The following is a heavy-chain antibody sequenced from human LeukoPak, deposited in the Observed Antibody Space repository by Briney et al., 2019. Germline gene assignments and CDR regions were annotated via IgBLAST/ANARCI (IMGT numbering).Heavy chain of an antibody. V-gene: IGHV4-31*03. J-gene: IGHJ4*02. Sequence: SQTLSPTRSVSAGSIISGGYCWSWIRQHPGKGLEWVGYIYYSGSTYYNPSLKSRVTISVDTSKNQFSLKLSSVTAADTAVYYCARGSATVTGFDYWGQGTLVTVSS. CDR3: ARGSATVTGFDY. D-gene: IGHD4-17*01. CDR2: IYYSGST. CDR1: AGSIISGGYC.